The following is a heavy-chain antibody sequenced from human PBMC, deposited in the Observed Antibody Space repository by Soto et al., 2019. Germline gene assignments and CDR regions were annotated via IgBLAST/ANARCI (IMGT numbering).Heavy chain of an antibody. D-gene: IGHD3-10*01. V-gene: IGHV1-69*08. Sequence: QVQLVQYGAEVKKPGASVKVSCKASGGTFSSYTISWVRQAPGQGLEWMGRIIPILGIANYAQKFQGRVTITADKSTSPADMELSSLRSEDTAVYYCAREGDPRITMGAGSYGYWGQGTLVTVSA. J-gene: IGHJ4*02. CDR1: GGTFSSYT. CDR2: IIPILGIA. CDR3: AREGDPRITMGAGSYGY.